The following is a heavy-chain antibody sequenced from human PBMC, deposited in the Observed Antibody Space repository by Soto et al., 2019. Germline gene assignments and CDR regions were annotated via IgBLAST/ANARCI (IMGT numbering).Heavy chain of an antibody. J-gene: IGHJ6*02. CDR1: GGGLRGYA. V-gene: IGHV1-69*13. CDR3: ARTVRLQLSHSLPYYYGMDV. Sequence: SVKVACQGSGGGLRGYASGWVRQAPGQGLEWMGGIIPIFGTANYAQKFQGRVTITADESTSTAYMELSSLRSEDTAVYYCARTVRLQLSHSLPYYYGMDVWGQGTTVTVS. CDR2: IIPIFGTA. D-gene: IGHD5-18*01.